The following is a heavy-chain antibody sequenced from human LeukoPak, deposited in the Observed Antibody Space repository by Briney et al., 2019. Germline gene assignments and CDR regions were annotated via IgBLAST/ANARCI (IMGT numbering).Heavy chain of an antibody. CDR2: ISTTGRAI. Sequence: PGGSLRLSCEASGFTFSSYEMNWVRQAPGQGLEWVSYISTTGRAIYYADSVKGRFTISRDNAKNTVYLQVNSLRTEDTAVYFCGRINYNWDYWGRGTLVTVSS. CDR1: GFTFSSYE. J-gene: IGHJ4*02. D-gene: IGHD3-10*01. V-gene: IGHV3-48*03. CDR3: GRINYNWDY.